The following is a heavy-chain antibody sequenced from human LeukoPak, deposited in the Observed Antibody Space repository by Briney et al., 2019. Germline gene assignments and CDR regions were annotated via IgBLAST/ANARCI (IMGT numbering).Heavy chain of an antibody. V-gene: IGHV3-30-3*01. CDR2: ISYDGSNK. Sequence: PGRSLRLSCAASGFTFSSYAMHWVRQAPGKGLEWVAVISYDGSNKYYADSVKGRFTISRDNSKNTLYLQMNSLRAEDTAAYYCARALLTTEVFDYWGQGTLVTVSS. J-gene: IGHJ4*02. D-gene: IGHD3-10*01. CDR3: ARALLTTEVFDY. CDR1: GFTFSSYA.